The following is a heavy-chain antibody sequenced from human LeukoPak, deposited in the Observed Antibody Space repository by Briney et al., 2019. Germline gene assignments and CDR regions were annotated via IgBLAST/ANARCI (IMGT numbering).Heavy chain of an antibody. CDR3: ARDIELST. V-gene: IGHV3-23*01. Sequence: GGSLRLSCAASGFTFSISAMSWVRQAPGKGLDLVSLISYSGYNAYYADSVRGRFTISRDNSKDTLYLHMHSLRAEDTAIYYCARDIELSTWGLGTMVTVSS. J-gene: IGHJ3*01. CDR1: GFTFSISA. D-gene: IGHD3-16*02. CDR2: ISYSGYNA.